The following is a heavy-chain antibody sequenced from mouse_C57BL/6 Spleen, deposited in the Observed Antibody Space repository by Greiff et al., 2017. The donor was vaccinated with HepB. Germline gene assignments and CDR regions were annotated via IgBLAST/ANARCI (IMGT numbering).Heavy chain of an antibody. CDR3: ARGGNYLFDY. CDR1: GYSITSGYY. D-gene: IGHD2-1*01. Sequence: EVQLVESGPGLVKPSQSLSLTCSVTGYSITSGYYWNWIRQFPGNKLEWMGYISYDGSNNYNPSLKNRISITRDTSKNQFFLKLNSVTTEDTATYYCARGGNYLFDYWGQGTTLTVSS. J-gene: IGHJ2*01. CDR2: ISYDGSN. V-gene: IGHV3-6*01.